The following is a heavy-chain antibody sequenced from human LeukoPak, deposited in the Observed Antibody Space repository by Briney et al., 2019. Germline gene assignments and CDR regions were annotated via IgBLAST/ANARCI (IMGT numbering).Heavy chain of an antibody. D-gene: IGHD1-14*01. CDR3: ARAVSDSGYWYFDL. J-gene: IGHJ2*01. Sequence: SETLSLTCTVSGGSVSSDSYYWSWIRQPPEKGLEWIAYMYHRGSTNYNPSLRSRVTMSVDTSKNQFSLKLSSVTAADTAVYYCARAVSDSGYWYFDLWGRGTLVTVSS. CDR2: MYHRGST. V-gene: IGHV4-61*01. CDR1: GGSVSSDSYY.